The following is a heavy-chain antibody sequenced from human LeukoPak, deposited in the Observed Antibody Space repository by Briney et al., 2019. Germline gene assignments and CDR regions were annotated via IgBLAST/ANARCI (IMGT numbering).Heavy chain of an antibody. Sequence: SETLSLTCTVSGGSISSGSYYWSWIRQPAGKGLEWIGRIYTSGSTNYNPSLKSRVTISVDTSKNQFSLKLSSVTAADTAVYYCARASIRFLEWLTAFDIWGQGTMVTVSS. D-gene: IGHD3-3*01. V-gene: IGHV4-61*02. J-gene: IGHJ3*02. CDR3: ARASIRFLEWLTAFDI. CDR2: IYTSGST. CDR1: GGSISSGSYY.